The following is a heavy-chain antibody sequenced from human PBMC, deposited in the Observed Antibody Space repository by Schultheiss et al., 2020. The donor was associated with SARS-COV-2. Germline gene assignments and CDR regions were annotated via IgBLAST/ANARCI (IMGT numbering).Heavy chain of an antibody. V-gene: IGHV4-31*03. CDR2: INHSGST. Sequence: SQTLSLTCTVSGGSISSGGYYWSWIRQHPGKGLEWIGEINHSGSTKYNPSLKSRVTISADTSKNQISLRLSSVTAADTAVYYCARGHQKRRITWIHLGLDYWGQGTLVTVAS. CDR1: GGSISSGGYY. J-gene: IGHJ4*02. CDR3: ARGHQKRRITWIHLGLDY. D-gene: IGHD5-18*01.